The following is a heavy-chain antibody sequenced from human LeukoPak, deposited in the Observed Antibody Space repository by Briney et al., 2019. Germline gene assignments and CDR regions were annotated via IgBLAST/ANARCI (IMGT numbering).Heavy chain of an antibody. CDR3: ARMDLDGGDSIGFDS. CDR1: GYTFTSYD. D-gene: IGHD2-21*02. J-gene: IGHJ5*01. CDR2: INPNIGDA. Sequence: GASVKVSCKASGYTFTSYDINWVRQAPGQGLEWMGWINPNIGDASYAQKFQGRVTMTRDRSINTAYMELSRLTSDDTAVYYCARMDLDGGDSIGFDSWGQGTLVTVSS. V-gene: IGHV1-2*02.